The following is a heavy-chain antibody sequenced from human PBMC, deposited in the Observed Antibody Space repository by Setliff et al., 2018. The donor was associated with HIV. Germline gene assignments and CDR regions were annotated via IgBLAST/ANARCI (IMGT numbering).Heavy chain of an antibody. D-gene: IGHD2-2*01. CDR2: INHNKSS. CDR3: ARQKKSSSWSPNDY. Sequence: PSETLSLTCAVYGEPLSDYYWSWIRQPPGKGLEWIGEINHNKSSDYNPSLKSRVTMSVDTSKNQFSLKVKSETAADTAVYYCARQKKSSSWSPNDYWGQGTLVTVSS. J-gene: IGHJ4*02. CDR1: GEPLSDYY. V-gene: IGHV4-34*01.